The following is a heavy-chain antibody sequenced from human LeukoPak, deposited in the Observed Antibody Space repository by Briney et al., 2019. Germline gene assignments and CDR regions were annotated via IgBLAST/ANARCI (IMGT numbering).Heavy chain of an antibody. CDR2: ISGYNGNT. V-gene: IGHV1-18*01. CDR1: GYTFTTYV. Sequence: ASVKVSCKASGYTFTTYVIIWVRQAPGQGLEWMGWISGYNGNTNYAQKLQARVTMTTDTSTSTAYMELRSLRSDDTAVYYCARDNSVRDEAWWFNPWGQGTLVTVSS. CDR3: ARDNSVRDEAWWFNP. J-gene: IGHJ5*02. D-gene: IGHD5-24*01.